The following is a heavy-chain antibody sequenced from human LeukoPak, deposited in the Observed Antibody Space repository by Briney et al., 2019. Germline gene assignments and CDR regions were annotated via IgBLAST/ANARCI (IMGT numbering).Heavy chain of an antibody. V-gene: IGHV5-10-1*01. CDR1: GYSFTSYW. D-gene: IGHD5-12*01. CDR2: IDPSDSCT. J-gene: IGHJ4*02. Sequence: KTGESLKISCKGSGYSFTSYWISWVRQMPGKGLEWMGRIDPSDSCTNYSPSFQGHVTISADKSISTAYLQWSSLKASDTAMYYCARSYSGYDSYDYWGQGTLVTVSS. CDR3: ARSYSGYDSYDY.